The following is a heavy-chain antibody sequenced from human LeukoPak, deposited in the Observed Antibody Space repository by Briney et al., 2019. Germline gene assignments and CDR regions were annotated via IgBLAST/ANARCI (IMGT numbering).Heavy chain of an antibody. CDR3: ARLGTVLRYFYWFDP. D-gene: IGHD3-9*01. Sequence: SETLSLTCSVSGGSISSSGYYWGWIRHPPGRGLEWIGSIYYGGRTYYNPSLKSRVTISVDTSKNQFSLKLSSVTAADTAVYYCARLGTVLRYFYWFDPWGQGTLVTVSS. J-gene: IGHJ5*02. CDR2: IYYGGRT. CDR1: GGSISSSGYY. V-gene: IGHV4-39*01.